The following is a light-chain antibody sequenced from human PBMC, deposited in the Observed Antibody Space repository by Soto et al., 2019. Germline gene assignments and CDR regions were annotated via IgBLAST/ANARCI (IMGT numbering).Light chain of an antibody. CDR2: EGS. CDR1: HSAFGSSNL. J-gene: IGLJ2*01. V-gene: IGLV2-23*01. Sequence: QSALTQPASVSGSPGQSITITCTGTHSAFGSSNLVSWYQQDPGKAPKLIIYEGSKRPSGISNRFSGSRSGNTASLTISGLRAEDEAEYYCCSLAGSDTVVFGGGTKLTVL. CDR3: CSLAGSDTVV.